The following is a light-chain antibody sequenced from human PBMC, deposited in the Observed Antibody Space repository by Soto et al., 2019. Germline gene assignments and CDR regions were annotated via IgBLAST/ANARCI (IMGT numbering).Light chain of an antibody. Sequence: QYARTQPASVSGSPGQSITVSCTGTSSDVGGYKYVSWYQHHPGRAPKLMIYEVSNRPSGVSHRFSGSKSGNTASLTISGLQPEDEADYYCSSYTTSSTLVFGTGTKVTVL. V-gene: IGLV2-14*01. CDR2: EVS. J-gene: IGLJ1*01. CDR3: SSYTTSSTLV. CDR1: SSDVGGYKY.